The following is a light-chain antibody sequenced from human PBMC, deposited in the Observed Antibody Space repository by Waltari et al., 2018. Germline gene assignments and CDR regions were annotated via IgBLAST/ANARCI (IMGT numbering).Light chain of an antibody. J-gene: IGLJ3*02. CDR1: SSDIGAYDS. CDR3: NSYTTTTTWV. V-gene: IGLV2-14*03. Sequence: QSALTQPASVSGSPGQSITISCSGTSSDIGAYDSVSWYQQHPGKAPKLIIYDVLKRPSGVSNRFSGSKSANTASLTISGLQSEDEADYYCNSYTTTTTWVFGGGTKVTVL. CDR2: DVL.